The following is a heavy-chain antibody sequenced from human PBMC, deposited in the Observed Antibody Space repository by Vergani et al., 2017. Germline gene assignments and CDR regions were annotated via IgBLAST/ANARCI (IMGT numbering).Heavy chain of an antibody. CDR1: GGSISSGGYS. Sequence: QLQLQESGSGLVKPSQTLSLTCAVSGGSISSGGYSWSWIRQPPGKGLEWIGYIYHSGSTYYNPSLKSRVTISVDRSKNQFYLKLSSVTAADTAVYYCASNYDSSGYYYFDYWGQGTLVTVSS. V-gene: IGHV4-30-2*01. J-gene: IGHJ4*02. CDR3: ASNYDSSGYYYFDY. CDR2: IYHSGST. D-gene: IGHD3-22*01.